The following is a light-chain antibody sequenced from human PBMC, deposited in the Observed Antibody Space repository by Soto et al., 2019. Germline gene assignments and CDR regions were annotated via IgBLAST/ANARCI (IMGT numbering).Light chain of an antibody. Sequence: EIVLTQSPATLSLSPGDRATLSCRASQSVSSYLAWYQQKPGQAHRLLIYDASNRATGIPARFSGSGSGTDFTLTITTLGPEDFAVYYCQQRSNFPSTFGGGTKVEIK. V-gene: IGKV3-11*01. J-gene: IGKJ4*01. CDR2: DAS. CDR3: QQRSNFPST. CDR1: QSVSSY.